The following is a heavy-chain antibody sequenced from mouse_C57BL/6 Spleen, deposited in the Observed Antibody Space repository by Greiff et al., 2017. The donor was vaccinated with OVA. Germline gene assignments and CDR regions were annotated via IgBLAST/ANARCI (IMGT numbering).Heavy chain of an antibody. D-gene: IGHD2-4*01. CDR2: IDPETGGT. CDR1: GYTFTDYE. CDR3: TRDYDCDGKGYFDV. Sequence: QVQLQQSGAELVRPGASVTLSCKASGYTFTDYEMPWVKQTPVHGLEWIGAIDPETGGTAYNQKFKGKAILTADKSSSTAYMELRSLTSEDSAVYYCTRDYDCDGKGYFDVWGTGTTVTVSS. J-gene: IGHJ1*03. V-gene: IGHV1-15*01.